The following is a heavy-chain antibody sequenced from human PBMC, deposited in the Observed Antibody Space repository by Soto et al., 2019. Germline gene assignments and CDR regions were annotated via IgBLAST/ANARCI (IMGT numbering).Heavy chain of an antibody. CDR1: GFTFSSCA. J-gene: IGHJ6*02. Sequence: SLRLSCAASGFTFSSCAMGWVRQAPGKGLEWVLVFIVIGFSTYYAASVKGRFTISRDISKSTFFLQLNSLRPEDTFLYYCAKGRSYYYYYGVDVWGQGTTVTVSS. V-gene: IGHV3-23*01. CDR2: FIVIGFST. CDR3: AKGRSYYYYYGVDV.